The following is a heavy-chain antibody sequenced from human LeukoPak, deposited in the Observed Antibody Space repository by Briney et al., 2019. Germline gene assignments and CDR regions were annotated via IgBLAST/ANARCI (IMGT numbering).Heavy chain of an antibody. CDR1: GGSISSSSYY. J-gene: IGHJ4*02. CDR3: ASLRSYGSGTYYLPFDY. D-gene: IGHD3-10*01. Sequence: KTSETLSLTCSVSGGSISSSSYYWGWIRQPPGKGLEWIGSVYYSGSTHYNPSLKSRVTISVDTSENKFFLKLSSVTAADTAVYFCASLRSYGSGTYYLPFDYWGQGTLVTVSS. V-gene: IGHV4-39*01. CDR2: VYYSGST.